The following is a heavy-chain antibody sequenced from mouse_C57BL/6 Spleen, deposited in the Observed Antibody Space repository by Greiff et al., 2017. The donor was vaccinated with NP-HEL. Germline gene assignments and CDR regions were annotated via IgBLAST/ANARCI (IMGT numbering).Heavy chain of an antibody. D-gene: IGHD2-4*01. Sequence: DVHLVESGGGLVKPGGSLKLSCAASGFTFSDYGMHWVRQAPEKGLEWVAYISSGSSTIYYADTVKGRFTISRDNAKNTLFLQMTSLRSEDTAMYYCARLYYDGFAYWGQGTLVTVSA. CDR1: GFTFSDYG. V-gene: IGHV5-17*01. CDR3: ARLYYDGFAY. J-gene: IGHJ3*01. CDR2: ISSGSSTI.